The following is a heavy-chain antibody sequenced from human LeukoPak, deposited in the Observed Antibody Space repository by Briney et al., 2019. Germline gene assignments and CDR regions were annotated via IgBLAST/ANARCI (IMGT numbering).Heavy chain of an antibody. V-gene: IGHV1-3*04. D-gene: IGHD3-10*01. CDR1: GYTFTNYV. J-gene: IGHJ5*02. CDR2: IHTGNGNT. CDR3: ARVFYFSGIPYDWFDP. Sequence: ASVKVSCKASGYTFTNYVIHWVRQAPGQRLEWMGWIHTGNGNTEYSQKFQGRVTFTRDTSTSTVYMELSSLRSEDTAVYYCARVFYFSGIPYDWFDPWGQGTLVTVS.